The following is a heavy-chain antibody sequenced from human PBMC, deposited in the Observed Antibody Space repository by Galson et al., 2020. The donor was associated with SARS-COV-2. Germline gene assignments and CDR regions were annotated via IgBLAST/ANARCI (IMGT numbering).Heavy chain of an antibody. CDR2: IYYSGST. V-gene: IGHV4-39*01. CDR1: GGSISSSSYY. D-gene: IGHD3-22*01. CDR3: ARHSFGLDYYYDSSGYRGNFDD. Sequence: SETLSLTCTVSGGSISSSSYYWGWIRQPPGKGLEWIGSIYYSGSTYYNPSLKSRVTISVDTSKNQFSLKLSSVTAADTAVYYCARHSFGLDYYYDSSGYRGNFDDWGQGTLVTVSS. J-gene: IGHJ4*02.